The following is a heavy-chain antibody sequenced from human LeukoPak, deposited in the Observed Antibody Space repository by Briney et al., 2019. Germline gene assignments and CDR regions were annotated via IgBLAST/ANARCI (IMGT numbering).Heavy chain of an antibody. CDR3: ARDAAPIAAAGTHYYYYYGMDV. V-gene: IGHV3-30-3*01. Sequence: PGGSLRLSCAASGFTFSSYAMHWVRQAPGKGLEWVAVISYDGSNKYYADSVKGRFTISRDNSKNTLYLQMNSLRAEDTAVYYCARDAAPIAAAGTHYYYYYGMDVWGQGTTVTVSS. D-gene: IGHD6-13*01. CDR2: ISYDGSNK. J-gene: IGHJ6*02. CDR1: GFTFSSYA.